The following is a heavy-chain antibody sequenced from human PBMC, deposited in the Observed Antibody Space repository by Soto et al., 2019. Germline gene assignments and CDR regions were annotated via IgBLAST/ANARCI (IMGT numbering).Heavy chain of an antibody. D-gene: IGHD3-22*01. CDR2: IYSSGST. CDR3: ARGGGYDY. Sequence: QVQLQESGPGLVKPSQTLSLTCIVSGVSISSGDDYWSWIRQPPGKGLEWIGYIYSSGSTYSNPSLRSRATISADTSKNQFSLKLTSVTAADTAVYYCARGGGYDYWVQGSLFTVSS. V-gene: IGHV4-30-4*01. CDR1: GVSISSGDDY. J-gene: IGHJ4*02.